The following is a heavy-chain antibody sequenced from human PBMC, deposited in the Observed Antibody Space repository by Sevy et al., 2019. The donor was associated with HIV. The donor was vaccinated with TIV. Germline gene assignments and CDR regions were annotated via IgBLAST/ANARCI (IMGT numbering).Heavy chain of an antibody. J-gene: IGHJ6*02. CDR1: EFTFSSYS. Sequence: GGSLRLSCVGSEFTFSSYSMNWVRQAPGKGLEWVSSISSSSSYIYYADSVKGRFTISRDNTKKTLYLQMNSLRAEDMAVYYCARERDGSGSSAGYGMDVWGQGTTVTVSS. CDR2: ISSSSSYI. CDR3: ARERDGSGSSAGYGMDV. V-gene: IGHV3-21*01. D-gene: IGHD3-10*01.